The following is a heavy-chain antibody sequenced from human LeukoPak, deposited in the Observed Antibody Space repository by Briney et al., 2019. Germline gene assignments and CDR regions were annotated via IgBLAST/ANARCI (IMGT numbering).Heavy chain of an antibody. J-gene: IGHJ6*02. V-gene: IGHV3-53*01. Sequence: GGSLRLSCAASGFTVSSNHMSWVRQAPGKGLEWVSVIYSGGSTYYADSVKGRFTISRDNSKNTLYLQMNSLRAEDTAVYYCAKDTRWAYYYYGMDVWGQGTTVTVSS. CDR3: AKDTRWAYYYYGMDV. CDR2: IYSGGST. D-gene: IGHD5-24*01. CDR1: GFTVSSNH.